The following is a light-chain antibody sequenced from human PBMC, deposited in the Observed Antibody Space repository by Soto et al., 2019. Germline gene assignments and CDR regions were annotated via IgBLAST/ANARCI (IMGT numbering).Light chain of an antibody. CDR2: LGS. Sequence: DIVMTQSPLSLPVTPGEPASISCRSSQSLLHSNGYNYLDWYLQKPGQSPQLLIYLGSNRSSGVPDRFSGSGSGTDFTLKISRVEAEDVGVYYCLQATHWPHTFGQGTKVDIK. J-gene: IGKJ2*01. CDR3: LQATHWPHT. CDR1: QSLLHSNGYNY. V-gene: IGKV2-28*01.